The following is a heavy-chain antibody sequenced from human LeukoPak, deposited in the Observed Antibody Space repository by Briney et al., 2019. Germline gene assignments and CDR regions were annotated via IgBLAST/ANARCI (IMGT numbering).Heavy chain of an antibody. CDR1: GGSISSGGYS. D-gene: IGHD5-18*01. CDR2: IYHSGRT. CDR3: ARRASGYSFFFDP. V-gene: IGHV4-30-2*01. Sequence: SETLSLTCAVYGGSISSGGYSWSWIRQPPGKGLEWIGYIYHSGRTYYNTSLKSRVTISVDRSKNQYSLKLSSVTAADTAVYYCARRASGYSFFFDPWGQGTLVTVSS. J-gene: IGHJ5*02.